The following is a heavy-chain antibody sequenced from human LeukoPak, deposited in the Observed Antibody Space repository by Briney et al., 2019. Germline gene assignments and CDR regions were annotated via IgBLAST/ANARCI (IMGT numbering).Heavy chain of an antibody. Sequence: GGSLRLSCADSGFTFSNYNMNWVRQAPGKAMEWVSSITSSGTYTFYADSVKGRFTISRDNAKNSLYLQMNSLRAEDTAVYYCANEGGGAFDIWGQGTMVTVSS. D-gene: IGHD3-16*01. CDR1: GFTFSNYN. CDR3: ANEGGGAFDI. V-gene: IGHV3-21*01. CDR2: ITSSGTYT. J-gene: IGHJ3*02.